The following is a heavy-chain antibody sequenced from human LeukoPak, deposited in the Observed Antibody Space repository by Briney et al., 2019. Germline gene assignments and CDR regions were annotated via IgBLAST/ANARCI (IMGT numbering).Heavy chain of an antibody. V-gene: IGHV5-51*01. CDR2: IYPGDSDT. CDR1: GYSFTSYW. Sequence: PGESLKISCKGSGYSFTSYWIGWVRQMPGKGLEWMGIIYPGDSDTRYSPSFQGQVTISADKSISTAYLQWSSLKASDTAMYYCARHEGRDGYKWGNDYWGQGTLVTVSS. D-gene: IGHD5-24*01. CDR3: ARHEGRDGYKWGNDY. J-gene: IGHJ4*02.